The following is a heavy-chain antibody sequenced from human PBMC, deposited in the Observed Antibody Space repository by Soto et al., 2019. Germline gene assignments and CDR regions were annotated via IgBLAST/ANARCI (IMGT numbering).Heavy chain of an antibody. CDR1: GYTFTSYY. D-gene: IGHD6-13*01. V-gene: IGHV1-46*01. J-gene: IGHJ4*02. CDR2: INPSGGST. CDR3: AIAAAGIDFDD. Sequence: VKVSCKASGYTFTSYYMHWVRQAPGQGLEWMGIINPSGGSTSYAQKFQGRVTMTRDTSTSTVYMELSSLRSEDTAVYYCAIAAAGIDFDDWGQGTRVTVSS.